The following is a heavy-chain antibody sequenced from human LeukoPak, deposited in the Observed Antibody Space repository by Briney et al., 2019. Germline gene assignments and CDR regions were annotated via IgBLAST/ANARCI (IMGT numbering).Heavy chain of an antibody. CDR1: GGSISSYY. Sequence: PSETLSLTCTVSGGSISSYYWSWIRQPPGKGLEWIGYIYYSGSTNYNPTLKSRVTISVDTSKNQFPLKLSSVTAADTAVYYCARSLWYSGYMWGQGTLVTVSS. CDR3: ARSLWYSGYM. CDR2: IYYSGST. V-gene: IGHV4-59*08. J-gene: IGHJ4*02. D-gene: IGHD1-26*01.